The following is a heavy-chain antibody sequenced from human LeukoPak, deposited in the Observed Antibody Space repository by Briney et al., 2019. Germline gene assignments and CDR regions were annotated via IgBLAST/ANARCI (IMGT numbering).Heavy chain of an antibody. Sequence: SETLSLTCTVSGVSISSYYWSWIWQPAGKGLEWIGRIYTSGSTNYNPSLKSRVTMSIDTSKNQFSLKLSSVTAADTAVYYCARISSGWPYYFDYWGQGTLVTVSS. J-gene: IGHJ4*02. V-gene: IGHV4-4*07. CDR2: IYTSGST. CDR1: GVSISSYY. CDR3: ARISSGWPYYFDY. D-gene: IGHD6-19*01.